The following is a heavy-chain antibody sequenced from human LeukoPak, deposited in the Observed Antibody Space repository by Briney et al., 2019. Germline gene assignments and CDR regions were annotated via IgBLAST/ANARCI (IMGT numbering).Heavy chain of an antibody. CDR2: IYYTGST. CDR1: GGSITSSTYY. CDR3: ARDKIVRAAHDAFDI. Sequence: SSETLSLTCTVSGGSITSSTYYWGRIRQPPGKGLEWIGSIYYTGSTYYNPSLKSRVTISIDTSKNQFSLNLTSVTAADTAVYFCARDKIVRAAHDAFDIWGQGTMVTVSS. J-gene: IGHJ3*02. V-gene: IGHV4-39*07. D-gene: IGHD3-10*01.